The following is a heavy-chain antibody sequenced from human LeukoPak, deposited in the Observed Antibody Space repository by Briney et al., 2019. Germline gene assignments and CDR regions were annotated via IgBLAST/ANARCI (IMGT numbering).Heavy chain of an antibody. D-gene: IGHD7-27*01. J-gene: IGHJ4*02. CDR1: GYTFTGHY. CDR2: IKPDTGVT. CDR3: ARDDNWGPDY. Sequence: ASVKVSCKASGYTFTGHYMHWGRQAPGHGLEWMGWIKPDTGVTYYAQNFQGRFTMTTDTSISTVYMELSSLRSDDTAVYYCARDDNWGPDYWGQGTLVTVSS. V-gene: IGHV1-2*02.